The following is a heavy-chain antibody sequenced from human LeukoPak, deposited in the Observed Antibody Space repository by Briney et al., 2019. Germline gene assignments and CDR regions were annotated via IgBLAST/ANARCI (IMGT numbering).Heavy chain of an antibody. J-gene: IGHJ4*02. D-gene: IGHD3-22*01. CDR2: ISSISHYI. Sequence: PGGSLRLSCAGSGYSFRSHSMNWVRQAPGKGLEWVSSISSISHYIYYADSVKGRFTISRDNAKNSLYQQMNSLRAEDTALYYCTRDYYDSSGLPFDYWGQGTLVTVSS. CDR3: TRDYYDSSGLPFDY. V-gene: IGHV3-21*01. CDR1: GYSFRSHS.